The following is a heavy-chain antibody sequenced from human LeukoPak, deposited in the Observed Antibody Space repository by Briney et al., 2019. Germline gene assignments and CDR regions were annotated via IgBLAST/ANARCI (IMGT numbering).Heavy chain of an antibody. CDR3: ARNDYGTFSYYFYGMDI. D-gene: IGHD4-17*01. Sequence: VSVKVSCKASGYTFTGHYMHWVRQAPGQGLEWMGWINPNTGGTIYAQKFQGRVTMTRDPSVNTAYMELKTLTFDDTAVYYCARNDYGTFSYYFYGMDIWGPGTTVSVSS. V-gene: IGHV1-2*02. CDR2: INPNTGGT. CDR1: GYTFTGHY. J-gene: IGHJ6*02.